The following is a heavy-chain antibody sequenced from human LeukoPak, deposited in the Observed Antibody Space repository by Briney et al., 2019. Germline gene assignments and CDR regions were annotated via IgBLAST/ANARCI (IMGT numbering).Heavy chain of an antibody. J-gene: IGHJ4*02. CDR3: ARGLWFGELLQD. Sequence: GGSLRLSCVASGFSFSSYWMHWVRQAPGKGLEWVSVIYSGGSTYYADSVKGRFTISRDNSKNTLYLQMNSLRAEDTAVYYCARGLWFGELLQDWGQGTLVTVSS. D-gene: IGHD3-10*01. CDR2: IYSGGST. CDR1: GFSFSSYW. V-gene: IGHV3-66*01.